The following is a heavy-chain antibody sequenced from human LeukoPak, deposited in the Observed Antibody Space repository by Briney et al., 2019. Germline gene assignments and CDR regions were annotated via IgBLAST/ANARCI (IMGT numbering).Heavy chain of an antibody. CDR3: ARGQPWLPY. Sequence: ASVKVSCKASGYTFTSYAMNWVRRAPGQGLEWMGWINTNTENPTYAQGFTGRFVFSLDTSVSTAYLQISSLEADDTAVYYCARGQPWLPYWGQGSLVTVSS. CDR1: GYTFTSYA. J-gene: IGHJ4*02. V-gene: IGHV7-4-1*02. CDR2: INTNTENP. D-gene: IGHD5-24*01.